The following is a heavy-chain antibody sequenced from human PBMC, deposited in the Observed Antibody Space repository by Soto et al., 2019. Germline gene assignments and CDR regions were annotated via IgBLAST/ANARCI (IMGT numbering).Heavy chain of an antibody. CDR2: IYYSGST. CDR3: AREADCSGGSCYSPAHGAFDI. J-gene: IGHJ3*02. CDR1: GGSISSGGYY. D-gene: IGHD2-15*01. Sequence: SETLSLTCTVSGGSISSGGYYWSWIRQHPGRGLEWIGYIYYSGSTYYNPSLKSRVTISVDTSKNQFSLKLSSVTAADTAVYYRAREADCSGGSCYSPAHGAFDIWGQGTMVTV. V-gene: IGHV4-31*03.